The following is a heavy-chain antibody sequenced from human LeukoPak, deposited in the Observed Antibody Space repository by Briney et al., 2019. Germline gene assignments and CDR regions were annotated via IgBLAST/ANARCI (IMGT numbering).Heavy chain of an antibody. CDR2: INHSGST. Sequence: SETLSLTCAVYGGSFSGYYWSWIRQPPGKGLEWIGEINHSGSTNYNPSLKSRVTISVDTSKNQFSLKLSSVTPEDAAVYYCARVHKDKYSSGWPFDYWGQGTLVTVSS. CDR3: ARVHKDKYSSGWPFDY. D-gene: IGHD6-19*01. CDR1: GGSFSGYY. V-gene: IGHV4-34*01. J-gene: IGHJ4*02.